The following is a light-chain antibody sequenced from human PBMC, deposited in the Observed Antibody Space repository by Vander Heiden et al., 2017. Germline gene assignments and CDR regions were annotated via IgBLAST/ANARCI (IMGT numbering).Light chain of an antibody. Sequence: DIQMTQSPSSLSASVGDRVTITCRASQSISSYLNWYQQKPGKAPKLLISAASNLQSGVPSRFSGSGSGTDFTLTVISLQPEDFATYYCQQSYSTPITFGQGTRLEIK. CDR2: AAS. CDR3: QQSYSTPIT. J-gene: IGKJ5*01. V-gene: IGKV1-39*01. CDR1: QSISSY.